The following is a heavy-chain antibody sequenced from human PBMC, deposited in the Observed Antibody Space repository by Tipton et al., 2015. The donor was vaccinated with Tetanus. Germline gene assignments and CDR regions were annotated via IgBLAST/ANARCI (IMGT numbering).Heavy chain of an antibody. CDR2: IDPNSGGT. CDR3: ARDRGDYIYYGMDV. V-gene: IGHV1-2*02. CDR1: GYTFTGYY. Sequence: QLVQSGAEVKKPGASLKVSCKASGYTFTGYYLYWVRQAPGQGLEWMGWIDPNSGGTAYAQKFQGRVTMTRDTSISTVDMELSRLRSDDTAVYYRARDRGDYIYYGMDVWGPGTTVTVSS. J-gene: IGHJ6*02. D-gene: IGHD3-22*01.